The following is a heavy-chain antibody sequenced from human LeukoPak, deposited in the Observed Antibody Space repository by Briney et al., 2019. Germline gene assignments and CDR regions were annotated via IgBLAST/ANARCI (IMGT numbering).Heavy chain of an antibody. J-gene: IGHJ6*03. CDR1: GGSFSGYY. CDR3: ARQLEDYYYYYMDV. CDR2: VNHSGST. D-gene: IGHD1-1*01. V-gene: IGHV4-34*01. Sequence: PSETLSLTCAVYGGSFSGYYWSWIRQPPGKGLEWIGEVNHSGSTNYNPSLKSRVTISVDTSKNQFSLKLSSVPAADTAVYYCARQLEDYYYYYMDVWGKGTTVTISS.